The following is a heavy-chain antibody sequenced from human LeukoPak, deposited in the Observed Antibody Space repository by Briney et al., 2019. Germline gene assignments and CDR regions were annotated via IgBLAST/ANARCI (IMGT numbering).Heavy chain of an antibody. V-gene: IGHV1-69*05. Sequence: ASVKVSFKASGCTFSSYPISWLGPAPGQGLEWMGGIIPIFGTSNYAQKFQGRVTITTDESTSTAYMELSSLRSEDTAVYYCARGSQSSSWYYNHYYYYMDVWGKGTTVTVSS. D-gene: IGHD6-13*01. CDR1: GCTFSSYP. CDR3: ARGSQSSSWYYNHYYYYMDV. J-gene: IGHJ6*03. CDR2: IIPIFGTS.